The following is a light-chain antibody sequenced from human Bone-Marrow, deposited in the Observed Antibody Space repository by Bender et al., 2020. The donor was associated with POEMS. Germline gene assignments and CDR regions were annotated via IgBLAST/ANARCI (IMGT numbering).Light chain of an antibody. V-gene: IGLV1-44*01. Sequence: QSVLTQPPSASGTPGQRVTISCSGGSSNIGAHAVNWYQHLPGTAPKLLIYSSHRRPSEVPDRFSGSRSGNTASLTISGLQPDDEAQYYCSSYTRSRTQVFGGGTKLTVL. CDR1: SSNIGAHA. CDR2: SSH. J-gene: IGLJ2*01. CDR3: SSYTRSRTQV.